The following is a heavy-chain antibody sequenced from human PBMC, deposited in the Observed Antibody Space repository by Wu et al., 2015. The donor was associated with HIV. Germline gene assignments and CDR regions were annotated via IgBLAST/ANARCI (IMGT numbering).Heavy chain of an antibody. CDR1: GYTFSTYD. CDR3: ARVAARRIAAAGTRYYFDY. CDR2: MNPNSGNT. J-gene: IGHJ4*02. V-gene: IGHV1-8*01. Sequence: QVQLVQSGAEVKKPGASVKVSCKASGYTFSTYDINWVRQATGQGLEWMGWMNPNSGNTGFAQKFQGRVTMTRNTSISTAYMELSSLRSEDTAVYYCARVAARRIAAAGTRYYFDYWGQGTLVTVSS. D-gene: IGHD6-13*01.